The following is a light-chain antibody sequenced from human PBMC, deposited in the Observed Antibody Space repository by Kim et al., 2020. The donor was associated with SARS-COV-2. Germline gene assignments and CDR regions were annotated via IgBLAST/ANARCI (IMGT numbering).Light chain of an antibody. V-gene: IGKV3-20*01. CDR3: QQYGSSPYS. J-gene: IGKJ2*03. CDR2: EAF. Sequence: SPGERAPLSCSASQSVGSSLLAWYQQKPGQAPRLLIYEAFKRVAGIPDRFSGSGSGTDFTLTISRPEPEDFAMYYCQQYGSSPYSFGQGTKVDIK. CDR1: QSVGSSL.